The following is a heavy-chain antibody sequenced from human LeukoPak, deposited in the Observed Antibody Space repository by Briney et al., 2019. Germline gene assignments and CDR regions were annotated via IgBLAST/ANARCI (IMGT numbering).Heavy chain of an antibody. Sequence: PSETLSLTCTVSGGSISSYHWSWIRQPLGKGLEWIGYIYYSGSTNYNPPLKSRVTISIDTSKNQFSLKLSSVTAADTAVYYCARQAAAGANDYWGQGTLVTVSS. CDR3: ARQAAAGANDY. CDR2: IYYSGST. D-gene: IGHD6-13*01. J-gene: IGHJ4*02. V-gene: IGHV4-59*08. CDR1: GGSISSYH.